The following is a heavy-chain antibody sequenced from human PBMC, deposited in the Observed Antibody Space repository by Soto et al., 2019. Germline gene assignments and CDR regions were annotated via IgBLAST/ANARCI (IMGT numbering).Heavy chain of an antibody. D-gene: IGHD5-12*01. CDR3: ARAGVVATWGFDY. J-gene: IGHJ4*02. CDR2: IYYSGST. V-gene: IGHV4-59*01. CDR1: GASMTYYY. Sequence: SETLSLTCTVSGASMTYYYWSWIRQPPGKGLEWIGYIYYSGSTNYNPSLKSRVTISVDTSKNQFSLKLSSVTTADTALYYCARAGVVATWGFDYWGQGTLVTVSS.